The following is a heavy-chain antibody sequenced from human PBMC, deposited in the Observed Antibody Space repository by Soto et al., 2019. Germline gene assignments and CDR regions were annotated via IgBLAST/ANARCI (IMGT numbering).Heavy chain of an antibody. CDR2: INPSRGSA. Sequence: ASVKVSCKASGYTFFKYFIHWVRQAPGQGLEWIGIINPSRGSATYGPIFQGRVSLTTDMPTSTVYMELSSLRSEDTAIYYCARPLIGNTIDLWGQGTSVTVS. J-gene: IGHJ3*01. V-gene: IGHV1-46*01. D-gene: IGHD1-7*01. CDR3: ARPLIGNTIDL. CDR1: GYTFFKYF.